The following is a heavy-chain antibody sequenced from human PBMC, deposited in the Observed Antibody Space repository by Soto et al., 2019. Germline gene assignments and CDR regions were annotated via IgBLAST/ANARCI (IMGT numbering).Heavy chain of an antibody. D-gene: IGHD6-13*01. CDR3: ARDGAMGAPAWYSSSLPYYSGMDV. V-gene: IGHV3-33*01. J-gene: IGHJ6*02. CDR1: GFTFSSYG. Sequence: PGGSLRLSCAASGFTFSSYGMHWVRQAPGKGLEWVAVIWYDGSNKYYADSVKGRFTISRDNSKNTLYLQMNSLRAEDTAVYYCARDGAMGAPAWYSSSLPYYSGMDVWGQGTTVTVSS. CDR2: IWYDGSNK.